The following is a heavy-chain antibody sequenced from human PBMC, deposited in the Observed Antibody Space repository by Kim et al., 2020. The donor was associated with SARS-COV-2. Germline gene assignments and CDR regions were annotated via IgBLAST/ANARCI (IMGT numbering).Heavy chain of an antibody. V-gene: IGHV4-59*09. CDR3: ARGGGSGFYYG. Sequence: TNYNPSRKSRATISIDTSKNQFSLRLSSVTAADTAVYYCARGGGSGFYYGWGQGALVTVSS. D-gene: IGHD3-22*01. J-gene: IGHJ4*02. CDR2: T.